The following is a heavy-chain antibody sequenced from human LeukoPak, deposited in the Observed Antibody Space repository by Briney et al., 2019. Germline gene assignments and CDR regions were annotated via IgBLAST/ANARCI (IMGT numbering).Heavy chain of an antibody. D-gene: IGHD2-2*01. CDR1: GFTFSSYA. Sequence: GRSLRPSCAASGFTFSSYAMHWVRQAPGKGLEWVAVISYDGSNKYYADSVKGRFTISRDNSKNTLYLQMNSLRAEDTAVYYCEREDLGDAPPYFDYWGQGTLVTVSS. CDR3: EREDLGDAPPYFDY. CDR2: ISYDGSNK. V-gene: IGHV3-30*04. J-gene: IGHJ4*02.